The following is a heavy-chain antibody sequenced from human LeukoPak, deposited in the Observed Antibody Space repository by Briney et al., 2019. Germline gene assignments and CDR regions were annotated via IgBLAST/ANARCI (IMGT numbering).Heavy chain of an antibody. D-gene: IGHD4-23*01. CDR2: INHSGSI. CDR3: ARGFFTRWRSRPDFDL. CDR1: GGSFSGYY. J-gene: IGHJ2*01. Sequence: SETLSLTCAVYGGSFSGYYWSWIRQPPGKGLEWIGEINHSGSINYNPSLKSRVTISVDTSKNQFSLKLSSVTAADTAVYYCARGFFTRWRSRPDFDLWGRGTLVTVSS. V-gene: IGHV4-34*01.